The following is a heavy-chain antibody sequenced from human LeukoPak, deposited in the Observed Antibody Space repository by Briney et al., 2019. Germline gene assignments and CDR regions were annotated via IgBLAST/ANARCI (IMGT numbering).Heavy chain of an antibody. CDR1: GFTFSSYG. CDR2: IYYSGST. D-gene: IGHD3-10*01. Sequence: TGGSLRLSCAASGFTFSSYGMSWVRQAPGKGLEWIGSIYYSGSTYYNPSLKSRVTISVDTSKNQFSLKLSSVTAADTAVYYCAREGDGVTFDYWGQGTLVTVSS. CDR3: AREGDGVTFDY. V-gene: IGHV4-39*02. J-gene: IGHJ4*02.